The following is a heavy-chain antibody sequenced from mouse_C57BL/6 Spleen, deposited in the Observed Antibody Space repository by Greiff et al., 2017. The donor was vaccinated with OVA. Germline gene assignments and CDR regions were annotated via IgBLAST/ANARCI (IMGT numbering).Heavy chain of an antibody. V-gene: IGHV1-82*01. D-gene: IGHD1-1*01. CDR2: IYPGDGDT. CDR1: GYAFSSSW. J-gene: IGHJ4*01. Sequence: VQLQQSGPELVKPGASVKISCKASGYAFSSSWMNWVKQRPGKGLEWIGRIYPGDGDTNYNGKFKGKATLTADKSSSTAYMQLSSLTSEDSAVYFCARSSGYGSSSYYYAMDYWGQGTSVTVSS. CDR3: ARSSGYGSSSYYYAMDY.